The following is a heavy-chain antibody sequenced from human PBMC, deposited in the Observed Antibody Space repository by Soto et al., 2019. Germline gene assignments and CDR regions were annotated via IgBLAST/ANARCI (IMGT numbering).Heavy chain of an antibody. CDR2: INAGNGNT. D-gene: IGHD2-15*01. V-gene: IGHV1-3*01. Sequence: ASVKVSCKXSGYTFTSYAMHWVRQAPGQRLEWMGWINAGNGNTKYSQKFQGRVTITRDTSASTAYMELSSLRSEDTAVYYCARAHCSGGRCYLGYGMDVWGQGTTVTVSS. CDR3: ARAHCSGGRCYLGYGMDV. J-gene: IGHJ6*02. CDR1: GYTFTSYA.